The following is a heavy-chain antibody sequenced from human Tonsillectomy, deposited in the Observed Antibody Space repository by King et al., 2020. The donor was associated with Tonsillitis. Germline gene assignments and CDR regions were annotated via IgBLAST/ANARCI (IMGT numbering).Heavy chain of an antibody. CDR2: VSGSGGTT. CDR1: GFTFWSYA. D-gene: IGHD4-11*01. CDR3: AKAGEGLTTVTTD. J-gene: IGHJ4*02. Sequence: VQLVESGGGLVQPGGSLRLSGAASGFTFWSYAMSWVRQAPGRGLEWVSAVSGSGGTTYYTDSVKGRFTISTDNSNNTLHLHMNNLTAEDTAIYYCAKAGEGLTTVTTDWGQGTLVSVSS. V-gene: IGHV3-23*04.